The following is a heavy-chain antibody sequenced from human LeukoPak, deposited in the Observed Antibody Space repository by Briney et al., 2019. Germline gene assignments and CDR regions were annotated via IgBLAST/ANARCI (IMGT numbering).Heavy chain of an antibody. CDR3: ATDYEYSFDY. Sequence: ASVKVSCKASGYTFTSYDINWVRQATGQGLEWMGWMNPNSGNTGYAQKFQGRVTMTEDTSTDTAYMELSSLRSEDTAVYYCATDYEYSFDYWGQGTLVTVSS. J-gene: IGHJ4*02. CDR2: MNPNSGNT. V-gene: IGHV1-8*01. D-gene: IGHD3-3*01. CDR1: GYTFTSYD.